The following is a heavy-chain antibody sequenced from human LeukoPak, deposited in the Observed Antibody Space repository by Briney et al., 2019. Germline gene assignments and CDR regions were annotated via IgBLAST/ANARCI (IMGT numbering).Heavy chain of an antibody. V-gene: IGHV4-61*02. CDR3: ARCPRYSYGRDAFDI. CDR1: GGSISSGSYY. Sequence: PSETLSLTCTVSGGSISSGSYYWSWIRQPAGKGLEWIGRIYTSGSTNYNPSLKSRVTISVDTSKNQFSLKLSSVTAADTAVYYCARCPRYSYGRDAFDIWGQGTMVTVSS. CDR2: IYTSGST. J-gene: IGHJ3*02. D-gene: IGHD5-18*01.